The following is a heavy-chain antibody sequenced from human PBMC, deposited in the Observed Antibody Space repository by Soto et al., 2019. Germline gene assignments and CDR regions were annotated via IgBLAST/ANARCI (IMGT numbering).Heavy chain of an antibody. CDR1: GFTFSSYA. V-gene: IGHV3-30-3*01. CDR2: ISYDGSNK. CDR3: ARNRIAAAVPYYYYGMDV. J-gene: IGHJ6*02. D-gene: IGHD6-13*01. Sequence: GGSLRLSCAASGFTFSSYAMHWVRQAPGKGLEWVAVISYDGSNKYYADSVKGRFTISRDNSKNTLYLQMNSLRAEDTAVYYCARNRIAAAVPYYYYGMDVWGQGTTVTVSS.